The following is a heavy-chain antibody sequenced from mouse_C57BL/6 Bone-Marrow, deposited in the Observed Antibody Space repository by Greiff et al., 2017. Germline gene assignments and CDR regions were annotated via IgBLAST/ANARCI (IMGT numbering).Heavy chain of an antibody. V-gene: IGHV1-55*01. CDR2: IYPGSGST. CDR1: GYTFTSYW. CDR3: GSRWSSMDY. D-gene: IGHD2-3*01. J-gene: IGHJ4*01. Sequence: QVQLQQPGAELVKPGASVKMSCKASGYTFTSYWITWVKQRPGRGLEWIGDIYPGSGSTNYNEKFKSKATLTVDPSSSTADKQRSRRTDEESAVYYGGSRWSSMDYWGQGTSVTVSS.